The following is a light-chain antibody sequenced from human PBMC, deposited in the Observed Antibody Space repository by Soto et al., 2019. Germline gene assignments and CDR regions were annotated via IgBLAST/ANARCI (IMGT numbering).Light chain of an antibody. Sequence: EIVLTQSPGTLSLSPGERATLSCRASQSVRSSFLAWYQQKPGQAPRLLIYGASSRATGIPDRFSGSGSGTDFTLTISRLEPEDFAVYYCQQYGNSLSLTFGGGTRWIS. CDR3: QQYGNSLSLT. CDR1: QSVRSSF. V-gene: IGKV3-20*01. CDR2: GAS. J-gene: IGKJ4*01.